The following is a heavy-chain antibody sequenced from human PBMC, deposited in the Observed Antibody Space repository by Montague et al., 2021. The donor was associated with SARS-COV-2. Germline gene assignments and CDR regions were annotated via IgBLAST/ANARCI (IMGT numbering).Heavy chain of an antibody. J-gene: IGHJ5*02. D-gene: IGHD6-25*01. V-gene: IGHV4-61*02. Sequence: TLSLTCTVSIGSISSGSYYWSWIRQPAGKGLEWIGRIYTSGSTNYNPSLKSRVTISVDTSKNQFSLTLSSVTAADTAVYYCARDGYSSGWNGLHWFTPGAREPWSPSPQ. CDR3: ARDGYSSGWNGLHWFTP. CDR1: IGSISSGSYY. CDR2: IYTSGST.